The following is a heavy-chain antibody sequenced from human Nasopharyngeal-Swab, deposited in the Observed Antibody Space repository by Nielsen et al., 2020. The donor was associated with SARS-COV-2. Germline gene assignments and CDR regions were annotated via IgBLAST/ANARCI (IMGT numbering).Heavy chain of an antibody. D-gene: IGHD2-2*01. CDR2: ISAYNGNT. Sequence: ASVKVSCKASGYTFTSYGISWVRQAPGQGLEWMGWISAYNGNTNYAQKLQDRVTMTTDTSTSTAYMELRSLRSDDTAVYYCARDEDCSSTSCSPYYYYGMDVWGQGTTVTVSS. CDR3: ARDEDCSSTSCSPYYYYGMDV. CDR1: GYTFTSYG. V-gene: IGHV1-18*01. J-gene: IGHJ6*02.